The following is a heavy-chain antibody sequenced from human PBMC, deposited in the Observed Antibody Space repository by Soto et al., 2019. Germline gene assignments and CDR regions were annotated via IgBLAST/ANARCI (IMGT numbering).Heavy chain of an antibody. J-gene: IGHJ4*02. CDR3: AREGCSGGSCYFFDY. CDR2: IWYDGSNK. D-gene: IGHD2-15*01. Sequence: QVQLVESGGGVVQPGRSLRLSCAASGFTFSSYGMHWVRQAPGKGLEWVAVIWYDGSNKYYADSVKGRFTISRDNSKNTLDLQMNSLRAEDTAVYYCAREGCSGGSCYFFDYWGQGTLVTVSS. V-gene: IGHV3-33*01. CDR1: GFTFSSYG.